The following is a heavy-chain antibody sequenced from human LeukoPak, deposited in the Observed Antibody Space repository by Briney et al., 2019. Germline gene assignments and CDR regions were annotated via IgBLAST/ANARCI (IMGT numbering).Heavy chain of an antibody. D-gene: IGHD2-15*01. CDR2: ISSSGSTI. J-gene: IGHJ4*02. Sequence: GGSLRLSCAAPGFTFSSYEMNWVRQAPGKGLEWVSYISSSGSTIYYADSVKGRFTISRDNAKNSLYLQMDSLRAEDTAVYYCARGPVAADYWGQGTLVTVSS. V-gene: IGHV3-48*03. CDR3: ARGPVAADY. CDR1: GFTFSSYE.